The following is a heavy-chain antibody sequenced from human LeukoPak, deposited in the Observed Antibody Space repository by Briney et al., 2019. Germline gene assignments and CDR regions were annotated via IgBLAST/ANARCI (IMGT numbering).Heavy chain of an antibody. D-gene: IGHD2-15*01. CDR2: ISSGSSTI. J-gene: IGHJ4*02. CDR1: GFSFSSYS. Sequence: GGSLRLSCAASGFSFSSYSMNWVRQAPGKGLEWISHISSGSSTIFYADSVKGRFTISRDNAKNSLYLQMNSLRAEDTAVYYCASDCSGGSLRYWGQGTLVTVSS. V-gene: IGHV3-48*01. CDR3: ASDCSGGSLRY.